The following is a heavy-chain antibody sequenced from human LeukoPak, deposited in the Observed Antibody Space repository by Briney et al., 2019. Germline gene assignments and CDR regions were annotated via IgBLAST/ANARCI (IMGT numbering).Heavy chain of an antibody. Sequence: GGSLRLSCAASGFTFSSYSMNWVRQAPGKGLEWVSSISSSSSYIYYADSVKGRFTISRDNSKNTLYLQMNSLRAEDTAVYYCAKAGEYSNYYFDYWGQGTLVTVSS. J-gene: IGHJ4*02. CDR2: ISSSSSYI. V-gene: IGHV3-21*04. CDR1: GFTFSSYS. D-gene: IGHD4-11*01. CDR3: AKAGEYSNYYFDY.